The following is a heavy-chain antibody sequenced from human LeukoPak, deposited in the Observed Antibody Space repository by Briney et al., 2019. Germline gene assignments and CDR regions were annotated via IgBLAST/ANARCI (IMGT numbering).Heavy chain of an antibody. Sequence: SETLSLTCAVYGGSFSGCYWSWIRQPPGKGLEWIGETNHSGSTNYNPSLKSRVTISVDTSKNQFSLKLSSVTAADTAVYYCARERLRLGAYYYGSGSSIIALDYWGQGTLVTVSS. CDR1: GGSFSGCY. CDR3: ARERLRLGAYYYGSGSSIIALDY. CDR2: TNHSGST. V-gene: IGHV4-34*01. D-gene: IGHD3-10*01. J-gene: IGHJ4*02.